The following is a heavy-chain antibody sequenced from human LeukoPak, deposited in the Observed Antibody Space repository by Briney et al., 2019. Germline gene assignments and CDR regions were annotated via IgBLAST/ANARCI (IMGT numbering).Heavy chain of an antibody. D-gene: IGHD5-12*01. CDR2: ISSSSSYI. V-gene: IGHV3-21*01. J-gene: IGHJ6*02. Sequence: PGGPLRLSCAASGFTFSIYSMNRVRHAPEKGLEWVSSISSSSSYIYYTDSVKGRFPIARANAQNSLYLQMNSLRAEDTAVYYCARDKDPLYGGYARYYYGMDVWGQGTTVTVSS. CDR3: ARDKDPLYGGYARYYYGMDV. CDR1: GFTFSIYS.